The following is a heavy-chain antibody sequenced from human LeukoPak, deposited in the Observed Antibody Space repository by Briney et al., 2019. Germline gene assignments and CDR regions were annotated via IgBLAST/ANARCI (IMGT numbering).Heavy chain of an antibody. V-gene: IGHV3-64*01. Sequence: PGVSLRLSCAASGFTFSSYAMHWVRQAPGKGLEYVSAISSNGGSTYYANSVKGRFTISRDNSKNTMYLQMGSLRAEDMAVYYCAREGYYDFWSGSGSYYFDYWGQGTLVTVSS. CDR1: GFTFSSYA. D-gene: IGHD3-3*01. CDR3: AREGYYDFWSGSGSYYFDY. CDR2: ISSNGGST. J-gene: IGHJ4*02.